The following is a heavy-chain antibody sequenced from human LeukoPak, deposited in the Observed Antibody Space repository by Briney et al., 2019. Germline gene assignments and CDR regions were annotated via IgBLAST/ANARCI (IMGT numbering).Heavy chain of an antibody. Sequence: ASVKVSCKASGYTLTGYYMHWVRQAPGQGLEWMGWINPNSGGTNYAQKFQGRVTLTRDTSINTTYMELSRLRSDDTAVYYCGREEPGYSDFDYWGQGTLVTVSS. D-gene: IGHD5-18*01. CDR3: GREEPGYSDFDY. CDR2: INPNSGGT. J-gene: IGHJ4*02. V-gene: IGHV1-2*02. CDR1: GYTLTGYY.